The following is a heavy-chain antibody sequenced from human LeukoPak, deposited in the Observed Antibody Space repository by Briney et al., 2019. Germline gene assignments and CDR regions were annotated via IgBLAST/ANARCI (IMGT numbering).Heavy chain of an antibody. J-gene: IGHJ6*03. CDR1: GGSISSGSCY. V-gene: IGHV4-61*02. CDR2: IYTSGST. Sequence: PSQTLSLTCTVSGGSISSGSCYWSWIRQPAGKGLEWIGRIYTSGSTNYNPSLKSRVTISVDTSKNQFSLKLSSVTAADTAVYYCARAPHGYHYYYMDVWGKGTTVTVSS. CDR3: ARAPHGYHYYYMDV.